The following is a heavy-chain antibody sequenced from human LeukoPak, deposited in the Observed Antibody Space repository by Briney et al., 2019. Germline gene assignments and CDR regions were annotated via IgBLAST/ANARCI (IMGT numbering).Heavy chain of an antibody. J-gene: IGHJ4*02. CDR2: INHSGST. V-gene: IGHV4-34*01. D-gene: IGHD6-13*01. CDR1: GGSFSGYY. CDR3: ARTAAAVPTPTYYFDY. Sequence: SETLALICAVYGGSFSGYYWSWIRQPPGKGLEWMGEINHSGSTNYNPSLKSRVTISVVTSKNQSSLKLSSVTAADTAVYYCARTAAAVPTPTYYFDYWGQGTLVTVSS.